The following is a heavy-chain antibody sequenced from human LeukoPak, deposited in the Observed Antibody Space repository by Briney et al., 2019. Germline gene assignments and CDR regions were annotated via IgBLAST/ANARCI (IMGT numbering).Heavy chain of an antibody. V-gene: IGHV4-39*01. CDR2: IYYSGSN. CDR3: AKGWLRQVGAFDI. Sequence: SETLSLTCNVSGGSISSSSYYWGWLRPPPGKGREWIGSIYYSGSNYYNSSLKRRATTSVDTSKNQFSLKLSSVTAADTAVYYCAKGWLRQVGAFDIWGQGTMVTVSS. CDR1: GGSISSSSYY. D-gene: IGHD5-12*01. J-gene: IGHJ3*02.